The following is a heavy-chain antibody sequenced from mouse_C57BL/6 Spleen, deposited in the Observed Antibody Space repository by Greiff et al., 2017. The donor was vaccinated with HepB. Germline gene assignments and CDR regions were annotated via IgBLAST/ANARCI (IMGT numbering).Heavy chain of an antibody. V-gene: IGHV6-6*01. D-gene: IGHD1-1*01. J-gene: IGHJ1*03. CDR1: GFTFSDAW. CDR2: IRNKANNHAT. Sequence: EVKLEESGGGLVQPGGSMKLSCAASGFTFSDAWMDWVRQSPEKGLEWVAEIRNKANNHATYYAESVKGMFTISRDDSKSSVYLQMNSLRAEDTGIYYCTRSPYYYYGSSFYWYFDVWGTGTTVTVSS. CDR3: TRSPYYYYGSSFYWYFDV.